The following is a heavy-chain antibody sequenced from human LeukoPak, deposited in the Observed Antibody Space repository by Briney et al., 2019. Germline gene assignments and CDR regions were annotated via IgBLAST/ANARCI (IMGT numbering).Heavy chain of an antibody. CDR3: GKDQGDYVWGSYPADY. CDR2: ISSSSSYI. V-gene: IGHV3-21*01. J-gene: IGHJ4*02. CDR1: GFTFSSYS. D-gene: IGHD3-16*02. Sequence: GGSLRLSCAASGFTFSSYSMNWVRQAPGKGLEWVSSISSSSSYIYYADSVKGRFTISRDNAKNSLYLQMNSLRAEDTAVYYCGKDQGDYVWGSYPADYWGQGTLVTVSS.